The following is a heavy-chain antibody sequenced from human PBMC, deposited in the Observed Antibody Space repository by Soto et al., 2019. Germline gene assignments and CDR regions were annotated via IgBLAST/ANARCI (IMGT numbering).Heavy chain of an antibody. CDR1: GFSFSNYW. CDR3: AKREGNTYGLFH. V-gene: IGHV3-74*01. CDR2: IKTDGSST. D-gene: IGHD5-18*01. Sequence: EVQLVESGGGLVQPGGSLRLSCAASGFSFSNYWIHWVRQAPGKGLVWVSRIKTDGSSTDYAASVKGRFTISRDNAKNNLYLQMNSLTDEDTAVYYCAKREGNTYGLFHWGQGTLVTVSS. J-gene: IGHJ4*02.